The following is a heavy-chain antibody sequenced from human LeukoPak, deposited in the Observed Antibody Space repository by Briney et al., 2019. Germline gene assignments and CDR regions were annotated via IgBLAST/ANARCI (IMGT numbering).Heavy chain of an antibody. CDR1: GVSISSHY. CDR2: IYYTGST. CDR3: ASAGNPHYFDF. J-gene: IGHJ4*02. V-gene: IGHV4-59*11. Sequence: SETLSLTCTVSGVSISSHYWSWIRQSPGKGLEWIGNIYYTGSTNYNPSLQSRVAISIDTSKNQFSLKLNSVTAADAAVYYCASAGNPHYFDFWGQGPLVIVSS.